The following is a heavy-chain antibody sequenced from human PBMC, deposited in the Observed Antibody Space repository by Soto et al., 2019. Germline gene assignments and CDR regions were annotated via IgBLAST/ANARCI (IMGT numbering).Heavy chain of an antibody. D-gene: IGHD2-15*01. J-gene: IGHJ3*01. V-gene: IGHV3-48*03. Sequence: EVQLVESGGGLVQPGGSLRLSCAASGFTFSSSEMYWVRQAPGKGLESISYIHPGGQTIFYAESVKGRFTISRDNAKHSVYLQMNSLRAEDTAVYYCARRGSRWGRGTKVTVSS. CDR3: ARRGSR. CDR2: IHPGGQTI. CDR1: GFTFSSSE.